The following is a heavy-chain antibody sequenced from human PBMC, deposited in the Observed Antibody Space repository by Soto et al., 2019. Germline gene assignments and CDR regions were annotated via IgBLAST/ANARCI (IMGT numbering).Heavy chain of an antibody. V-gene: IGHV2-5*02. J-gene: IGHJ4*02. CDR2: IYWDDDK. CDR3: AHRLGGFTWNDGYLDY. Sequence: QITLKESGPTLVEPTETLTLTCSFSGFSLTTSPMGVGWIRQPPGKALEWLAVIYWDDDKRYNPSLRSRLTITKDTYNKQVVQTMTYVEPADTATYYCAHRLGGFTWNDGYLDYWGQGTLVTVSS. D-gene: IGHD1-1*01. CDR1: GFSLTTSPMG.